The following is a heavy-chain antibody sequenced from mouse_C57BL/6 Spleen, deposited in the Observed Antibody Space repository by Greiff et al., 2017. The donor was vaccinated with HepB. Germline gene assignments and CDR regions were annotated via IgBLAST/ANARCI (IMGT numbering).Heavy chain of an antibody. CDR2: ISSGGSYT. J-gene: IGHJ4*01. V-gene: IGHV5-6*02. D-gene: IGHD1-3*01. CDR3: ARQGSKGAMDY. CDR1: GFTFSSYG. Sequence: DVMLVESGGDLVKPGGSLKLSCAASGFTFSSYGMSWVRQTPDKRLEWVATISSGGSYTYYPDSVKGRFTISRDNAKNTLYLQMSSLKSEDTAMYYCARQGSKGAMDYWGQGTSVTVSS.